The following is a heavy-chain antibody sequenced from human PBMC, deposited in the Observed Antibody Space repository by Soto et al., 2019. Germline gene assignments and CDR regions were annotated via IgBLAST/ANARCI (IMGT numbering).Heavy chain of an antibody. Sequence: SETLSLTCAVYGGSFSGYYWSWIRQPPGKGLEWIGEINHSGSTNYNPSLKSRVTISVDTSKNQFSLKLSSVTAADTAVYYCASGLPSERQQLVPYRDDYWGQGTLVTVSS. CDR3: ASGLPSERQQLVPYRDDY. D-gene: IGHD6-13*01. CDR1: GGSFSGYY. CDR2: INHSGST. J-gene: IGHJ4*02. V-gene: IGHV4-34*01.